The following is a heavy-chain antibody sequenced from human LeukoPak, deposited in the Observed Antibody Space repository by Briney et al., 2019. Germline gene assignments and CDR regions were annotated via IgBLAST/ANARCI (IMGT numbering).Heavy chain of an antibody. CDR3: ASRITMIEDAFDI. Sequence: MPSETLSLTCTVSGGSISSGDYYWSWIRQPPGKGLEWIGYIYYSGSTYYNPSLKSRVTMSVDTSKNQFSLKLSSVTAADTAVYYCASRITMIEDAFDIWGQGTMVTVSS. D-gene: IGHD3-22*01. V-gene: IGHV4-30-4*08. CDR1: GGSISSGDYY. CDR2: IYYSGST. J-gene: IGHJ3*02.